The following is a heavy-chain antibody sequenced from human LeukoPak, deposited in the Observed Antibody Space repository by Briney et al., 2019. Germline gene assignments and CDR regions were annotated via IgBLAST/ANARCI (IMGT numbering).Heavy chain of an antibody. CDR1: GGSISSYY. CDR3: ARVFSEGTAAGPPVFDY. CDR2: IYYSGST. D-gene: IGHD6-13*01. J-gene: IGHJ4*02. V-gene: IGHV4-59*01. Sequence: SETLSLTCTVSGGSISSYYWSWIRQPPGKGLEWIGYIYYSGSTNYNPSLKSRVTISVDTSKNQFSLKLSSVTAADTAVYYCARVFSEGTAAGPPVFDYWGQGTLVTVSS.